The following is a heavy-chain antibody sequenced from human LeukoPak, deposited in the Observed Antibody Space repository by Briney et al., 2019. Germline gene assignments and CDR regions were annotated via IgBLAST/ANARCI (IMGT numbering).Heavy chain of an antibody. CDR3: ARTDGYNYYDY. Sequence: KPSETLSLTCTVSGGSISSYYWSWIRQPPGKGLEWIGYIYYSGSTNYNPSLKSRVTISVDTSKNQFSLKLSSVTAADTAVYYCARTDGYNYYDYRGQGTLGTVSS. V-gene: IGHV4-59*01. D-gene: IGHD5-24*01. CDR2: IYYSGST. CDR1: GGSISSYY. J-gene: IGHJ4*02.